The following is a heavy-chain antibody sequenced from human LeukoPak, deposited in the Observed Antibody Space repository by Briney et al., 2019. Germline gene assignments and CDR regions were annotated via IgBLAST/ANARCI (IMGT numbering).Heavy chain of an antibody. Sequence: ASVKVSCKASGGTFSSYAISWVRQARGQGLEWMGGIIPIFGTANYAQKFQGRVTITADESTSTAYMELSSLRSEVTAVYYCASPQEYTPYYYYGMDVWGKGTTVTVSS. D-gene: IGHD1-1*01. CDR2: IIPIFGTA. V-gene: IGHV1-69*01. J-gene: IGHJ6*04. CDR3: ASPQEYTPYYYYGMDV. CDR1: GGTFSSYA.